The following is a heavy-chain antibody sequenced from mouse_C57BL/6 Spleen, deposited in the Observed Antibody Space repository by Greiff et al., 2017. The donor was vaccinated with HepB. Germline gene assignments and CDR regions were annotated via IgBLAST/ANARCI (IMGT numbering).Heavy chain of an antibody. Sequence: VQLQQSGADLVKPGASVKVSCKASGYTLTSYWTHWVEPRPGPGLEWIGRIHPSDSDTNYNQKLKGKATLTVDKASSTAYMQLSSLTSEDSAVYYCAIHGLGQTDYWGQGTTLTVSS. V-gene: IGHV1-74*01. CDR2: IHPSDSDT. CDR1: GYTLTSYW. D-gene: IGHD4-1*01. J-gene: IGHJ2*01. CDR3: AIHGLGQTDY.